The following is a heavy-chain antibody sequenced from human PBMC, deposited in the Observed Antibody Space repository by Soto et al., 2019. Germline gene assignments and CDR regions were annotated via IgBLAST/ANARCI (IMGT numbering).Heavy chain of an antibody. CDR1: GYTFTSYA. Sequence: VKVSCKASGYTFTSYAMHWVRQAPGQRLEWMGWINAGNGNTKYSQKFQGRVTITRDTSASTAYMELSSLRSEDTAVYYCASHPYCSSTSCYVRPLGYWGQGTLVTVSS. V-gene: IGHV1-3*01. J-gene: IGHJ4*02. CDR2: INAGNGNT. D-gene: IGHD2-2*01. CDR3: ASHPYCSSTSCYVRPLGY.